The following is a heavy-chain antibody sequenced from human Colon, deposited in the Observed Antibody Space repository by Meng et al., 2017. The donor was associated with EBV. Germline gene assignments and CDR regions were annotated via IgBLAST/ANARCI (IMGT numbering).Heavy chain of an antibody. CDR1: GGSISSSSYS. J-gene: IGHJ4*02. D-gene: IGHD5-18*01. CDR3: ARGIQIWHEIDY. Sequence: LQEPGPGPVKPSETLSLTCPVSGGSISSSSYSCASTRQPPGKGLEWSEDISYGGSTSYNPSLKSRVTISIDTSKNQFSLSLTSVTAADTAIYYCARGIQIWHEIDYWGQGTLVTVSS. V-gene: IGHV4-39*07. CDR2: ISYGGST.